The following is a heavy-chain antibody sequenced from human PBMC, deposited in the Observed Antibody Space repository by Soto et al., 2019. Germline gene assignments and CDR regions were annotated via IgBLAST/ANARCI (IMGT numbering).Heavy chain of an antibody. CDR2: TYYRSNWRH. J-gene: IGHJ4*02. D-gene: IGHD6-19*01. CDR3: ARGVAGSGFDL. Sequence: TLSLTCAISGDSVSSNTSAWNWIRSSPSRGLEWLGRTYYRSNWRHDYAVSVKSRITVNPDTSKNHFSLQLNSVTPDDTAVYYCARGVAGSGFDLWGQGTLVTVSS. V-gene: IGHV6-1*01. CDR1: GDSVSSNTSA.